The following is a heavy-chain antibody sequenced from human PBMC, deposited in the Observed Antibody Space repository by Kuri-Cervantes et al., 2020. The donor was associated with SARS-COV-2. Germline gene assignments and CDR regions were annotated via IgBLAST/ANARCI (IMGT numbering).Heavy chain of an antibody. CDR2: MNPDSGNT. V-gene: IGHV1-8*03. CDR1: GYTFTSYD. Sequence: ASVKVSCKASGYTFTSYDINWVRQATGQGLEWMGWMNPDSGNTGYAQKFQGRLTITRDTSISTAYMELSSLRSEDTAVYYCAREAAMATGDYYYYMDVWGKGTTVTVSS. CDR3: AREAAMATGDYYYYMDV. J-gene: IGHJ6*03. D-gene: IGHD5-18*01.